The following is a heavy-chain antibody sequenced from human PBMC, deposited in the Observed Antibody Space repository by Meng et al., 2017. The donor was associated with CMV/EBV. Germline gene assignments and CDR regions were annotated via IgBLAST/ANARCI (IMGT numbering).Heavy chain of an antibody. CDR1: GFTFGDYG. CDR2: ITNRGSST. J-gene: IGHJ4*02. V-gene: IGHV3-23*05. D-gene: IGHD3-10*01. CDR3: AKGRGGAGTSYFDS. Sequence: GESLKISCAASGFTFGDYGMSWVRQAPGKGLEWGSSITNRGSSTSYADSVKGRLTIARDNSNNTLYVQMNSLTVEDTGVYYCAKGRGGAGTSYFDSWGQGTLVTVSS.